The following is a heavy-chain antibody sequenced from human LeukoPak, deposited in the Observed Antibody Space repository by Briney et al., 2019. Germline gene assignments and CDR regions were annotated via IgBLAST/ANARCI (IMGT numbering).Heavy chain of an antibody. CDR3: ARDQLGRRDKKYYYDSSGYHYFDY. CDR2: IKQDGGEK. D-gene: IGHD3-22*01. V-gene: IGHV3-7*01. CDR1: GFTFSSYW. J-gene: IGHJ4*02. Sequence: PGGSLRLSCAASGFTFSSYWMSWVRQAPGKGLEWVANIKQDGGEKYYVDSVKGRFTISRDNAKNSLYLQMNSLRAEDTAVYYCARDQLGRRDKKYYYDSSGYHYFDYWGQGTLVTVSS.